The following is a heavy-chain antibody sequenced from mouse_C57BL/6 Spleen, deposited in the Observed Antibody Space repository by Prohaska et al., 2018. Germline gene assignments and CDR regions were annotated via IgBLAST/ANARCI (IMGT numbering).Heavy chain of an antibody. CDR3: ASNWLRY. CDR2: INPNNGGT. V-gene: IGHV1-26*01. D-gene: IGHD4-1*01. J-gene: IGHJ2*01. Sequence: QSHGKSLEWIGDINPNNGGTSYNQKFKGKATLTVDKSSSTAYMELRSLTSEDSAVYYCASNWLRYWGQGTTLTVSS.